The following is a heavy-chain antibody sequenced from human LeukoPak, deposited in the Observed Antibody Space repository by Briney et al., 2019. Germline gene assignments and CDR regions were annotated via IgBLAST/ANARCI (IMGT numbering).Heavy chain of an antibody. V-gene: IGHV3-15*01. CDR1: EFTFTNAW. CDR2: IRSKTDGGTA. CDR3: STGLIPATGYY. D-gene: IGHD6-13*01. Sequence: GGSLRLSCAASEFTFTNAWMNWVRQAPGKGLEWVGRIRSKTDGGTADYAAPVRGRFTISRDDSKNTLYLQMNSLKTEDTAVYYCSTGLIPATGYYWGQGTLVAVSS. J-gene: IGHJ4*02.